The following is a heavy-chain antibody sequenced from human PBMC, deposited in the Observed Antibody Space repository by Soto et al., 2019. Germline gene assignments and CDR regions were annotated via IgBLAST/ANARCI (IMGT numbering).Heavy chain of an antibody. Sequence: GGSLRLSCAASGFTFSSYGMHWVRQAPGKGLEWVAVISYDGSNKYYADSVKGRFTISRDNSKNTLYLQMNSLRAEDTAVYYCAKGSRIAAAIYFDYWGQGTLVTVSS. V-gene: IGHV3-30*18. CDR2: ISYDGSNK. CDR1: GFTFSSYG. J-gene: IGHJ4*02. D-gene: IGHD6-13*01. CDR3: AKGSRIAAAIYFDY.